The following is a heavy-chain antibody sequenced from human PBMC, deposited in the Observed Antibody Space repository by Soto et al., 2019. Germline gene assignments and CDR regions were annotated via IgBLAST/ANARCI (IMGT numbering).Heavy chain of an antibody. CDR2: IWYDGSNK. CDR1: GVHFSSYC. J-gene: IGHJ5*02. D-gene: IGHD2-15*01. Sequence: GGSLSLSSAASGVHFSSYCMHWVRKAPGKGLEWVAVIWYDGSNKYYADSVKGRFTISRDNSKNTLYLQMNSLRAEDTAVYYCARDHHLYCSGGSCYPTSNWFDPWGQGTLVTVSS. CDR3: ARDHHLYCSGGSCYPTSNWFDP. V-gene: IGHV3-33*01.